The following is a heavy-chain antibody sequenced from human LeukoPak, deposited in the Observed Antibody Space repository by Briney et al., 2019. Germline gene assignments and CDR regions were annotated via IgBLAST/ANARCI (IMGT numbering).Heavy chain of an antibody. CDR1: NGSISISSYY. Sequence: SETLSLTCTVSNGSISISSYYWGWIRQPPGKGLEWIGSIYYSASTYYNPSLKSRVTISVDTSKTQFSLKLSSVTAADTAVYYCARGLSGYTLSWGQGTLVTVSS. CDR2: IYYSAST. V-gene: IGHV4-39*07. D-gene: IGHD3-22*01. J-gene: IGHJ4*02. CDR3: ARGLSGYTLS.